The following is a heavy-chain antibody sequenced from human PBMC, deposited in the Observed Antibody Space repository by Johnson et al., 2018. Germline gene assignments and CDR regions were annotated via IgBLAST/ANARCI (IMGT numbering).Heavy chain of an antibody. Sequence: VQLQESGGGLVQPGGSLKLSCAASGFTFSGSAMHWVRQASGKGLEWVGRIRSKANSYATAYAASVKGRFTISRDDSKNTVYRQMNSLRAEDTAIYYCARDSVVVPAAMDAFDFWGQGTMVTVSS. CDR1: GFTFSGSA. D-gene: IGHD2-2*01. CDR2: IRSKANSYAT. CDR3: ARDSVVVPAAMDAFDF. J-gene: IGHJ3*01. V-gene: IGHV3-73*02.